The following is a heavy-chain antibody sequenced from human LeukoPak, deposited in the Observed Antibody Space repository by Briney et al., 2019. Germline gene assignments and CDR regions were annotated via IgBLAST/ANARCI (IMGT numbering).Heavy chain of an antibody. J-gene: IGHJ4*02. CDR2: IYPGDSDT. Sequence: GESLKISCKGSGYSFTSYWIGWVRQMPGKGLEWMGIIYPGDSDTRYSPSFQGQVTISADKSISTAYLQWSSLKASDTAMYYCASQQLGYCSGGSCYDRVAWGQGTLVTVSS. CDR3: ASQQLGYCSGGSCYDRVA. D-gene: IGHD2-15*01. V-gene: IGHV5-51*01. CDR1: GYSFTSYW.